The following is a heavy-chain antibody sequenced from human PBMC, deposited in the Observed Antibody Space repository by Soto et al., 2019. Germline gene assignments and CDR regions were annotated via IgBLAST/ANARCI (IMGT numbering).Heavy chain of an antibody. V-gene: IGHV4-34*01. Sequence: SETLSLTCAVYGVCFSGYYWTWIRQPPGTGLEWIGEINHSGSTNYNPSLKSRVTISVDTSKNQFSLYLTSVTAADTAIYYCAATPRYRGQGTLVTVSS. CDR2: INHSGST. CDR1: GVCFSGYY. J-gene: IGHJ4*02. D-gene: IGHD1-26*01. CDR3: AATPRY.